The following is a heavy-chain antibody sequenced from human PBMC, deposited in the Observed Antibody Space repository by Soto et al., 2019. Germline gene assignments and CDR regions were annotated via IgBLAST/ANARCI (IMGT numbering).Heavy chain of an antibody. Sequence: GGSLRLSCAASGFTFSTYSMNWVRQAPGMGLEWVSSISSSSRYIYYADSVKGRFTISRDNARNSLYLQMSSLRVDDTAVYYCARDWVDYYGSGSYRRENYYGMDVWGQGTTVTLSS. CDR3: ARDWVDYYGSGSYRRENYYGMDV. J-gene: IGHJ6*02. CDR1: GFTFSTYS. V-gene: IGHV3-21*01. D-gene: IGHD3-10*01. CDR2: ISSSSRYI.